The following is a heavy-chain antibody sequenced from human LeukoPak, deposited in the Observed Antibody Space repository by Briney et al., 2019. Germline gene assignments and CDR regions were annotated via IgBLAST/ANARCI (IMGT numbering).Heavy chain of an antibody. J-gene: IGHJ6*02. CDR1: GFTFSSHA. V-gene: IGHV3-64*01. D-gene: IGHD3-10*01. Sequence: GGSLRLSCAASGFTFSSHAMHWVRQAPGKGLEYVSAISSNGGSTYYANSVKGRFTISRDNSKNTLYLQMGSLRAEDMAVYYCARDYYGSGSYFPVVYCYYGMDVWGQGTTVTVSS. CDR2: ISSNGGST. CDR3: ARDYYGSGSYFPVVYCYYGMDV.